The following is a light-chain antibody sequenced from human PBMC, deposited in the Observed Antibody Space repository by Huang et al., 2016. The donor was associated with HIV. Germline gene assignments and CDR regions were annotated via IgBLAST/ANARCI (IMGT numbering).Light chain of an antibody. CDR3: QQYNNWPGT. CDR1: QRVSRN. CDR2: GAS. J-gene: IGKJ1*01. V-gene: IGKV3-15*01. Sequence: EIVMTQSPATLSVSPGERATLSCRASQRVSRNLAWYQQKPGQAPRLRIYGASSRATGIPGRFSGSGSATEFTLTISSLQSEDSAAYYCQQYNNWPGTLGQGTKVEI.